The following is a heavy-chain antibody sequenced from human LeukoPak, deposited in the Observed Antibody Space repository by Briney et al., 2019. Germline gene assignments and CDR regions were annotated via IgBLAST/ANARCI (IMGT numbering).Heavy chain of an antibody. D-gene: IGHD3-16*02. V-gene: IGHV1-3*01. Sequence: GASVKVSCKASGYTFTSYAMHWVRQAPGQRLEWMGWINAGNGNTKYSQKFQGRVTITRDTSASTAYMELSSLRSEDTAVYYCARIHSLSYYYGMDVCGKGTTVTVSS. CDR2: INAGNGNT. CDR1: GYTFTSYA. J-gene: IGHJ6*04. CDR3: ARIHSLSYYYGMDV.